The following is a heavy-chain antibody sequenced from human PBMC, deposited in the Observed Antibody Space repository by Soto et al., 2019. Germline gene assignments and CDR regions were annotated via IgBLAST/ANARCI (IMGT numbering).Heavy chain of an antibody. CDR1: GFTVSSNY. CDR2: IYSGGST. D-gene: IGHD6-13*01. Sequence: GGSLRLSCAASGFTVSSNYMSWVRQAPGKGLEWVSVIYSGGSTYYADSVKGRFTISRDNSKNTLYLQMNSLRAEDTAVYYCAREGRTGQQSHGIDYWGQGTLVTVSS. J-gene: IGHJ4*02. V-gene: IGHV3-53*01. CDR3: AREGRTGQQSHGIDY.